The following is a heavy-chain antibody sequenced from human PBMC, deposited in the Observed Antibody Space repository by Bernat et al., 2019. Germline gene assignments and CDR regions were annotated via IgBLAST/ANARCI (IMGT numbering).Heavy chain of an antibody. CDR1: GFTFSSYA. CDR2: ISGSGGST. D-gene: IGHD4-17*01. CDR3: AKEDGDYGFSFDY. V-gene: IGHV3-23*01. Sequence: EVQLLESGGGLVQPGGSLRLSCAASGFTFSSYAMSWVRQAPGQGLEWVSAISGSGGSTYYEDSVKGRLTISRDNSKNALYLQMNRLRAEDTAVYYCAKEDGDYGFSFDYWGQGTLVTVSS. J-gene: IGHJ4*02.